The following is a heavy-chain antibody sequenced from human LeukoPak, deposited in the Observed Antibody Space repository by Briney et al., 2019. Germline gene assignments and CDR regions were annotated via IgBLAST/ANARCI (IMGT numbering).Heavy chain of an antibody. Sequence: GGSLSLSCAASGFTFSNYEVNWVRQAPGKGLEWVSYISHTGTTIYYADSVQGRFTISRDNAKNSLYLQMNSLRAEDTAVYYCARGRIRGIIITLTYFDYWGQGALVTVSS. V-gene: IGHV3-48*03. J-gene: IGHJ4*02. D-gene: IGHD3-10*01. CDR3: ARGRIRGIIITLTYFDY. CDR1: GFTFSNYE. CDR2: ISHTGTTI.